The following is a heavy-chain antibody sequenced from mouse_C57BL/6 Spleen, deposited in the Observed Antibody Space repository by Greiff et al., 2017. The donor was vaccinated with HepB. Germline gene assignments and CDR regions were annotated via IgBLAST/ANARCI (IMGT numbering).Heavy chain of an antibody. CDR1: GYTFTSYG. Sequence: QVQLKESGAELARPGASVKLSCKASGYTFTSYGISWVKQRTGQGLEWIGEIYPRSGNTYYNEKFKGKATLTADKSSSTAYMELRSLTSEDSAVYFCARSFYRGDYAMDYWGQGTSVTVSS. D-gene: IGHD2-14*01. CDR2: IYPRSGNT. V-gene: IGHV1-81*01. J-gene: IGHJ4*01. CDR3: ARSFYRGDYAMDY.